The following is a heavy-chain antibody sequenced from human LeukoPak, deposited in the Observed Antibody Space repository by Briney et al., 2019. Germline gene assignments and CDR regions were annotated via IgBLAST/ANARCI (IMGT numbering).Heavy chain of an antibody. Sequence: ASVKVSCKASGYTFTGYYMHWVRQAPGQGLEWMGWINPNSGGTNYAQKVQGRVTMTRDTSISTAYMELSRLRSDDTAVYYCARGPYYGSGSYYLYWGQGTLVTVSS. D-gene: IGHD3-10*01. J-gene: IGHJ4*02. CDR3: ARGPYYGSGSYYLY. CDR2: INPNSGGT. CDR1: GYTFTGYY. V-gene: IGHV1-2*02.